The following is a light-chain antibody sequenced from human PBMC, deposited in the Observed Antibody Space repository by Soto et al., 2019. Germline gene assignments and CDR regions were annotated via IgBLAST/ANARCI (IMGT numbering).Light chain of an antibody. CDR3: QHYNSYSEA. CDR2: KAS. CDR1: QTISSW. V-gene: IGKV1-5*03. Sequence: DIQMTQSPSTLSGSVGDRVTITCRASQTISSWLAWYQQERGKAPKLLIYKASTLRSGVPSRFSGSGSGTEFTLTISSLQPDDFATYYCQHYNSYSEAFGQGTKVDIK. J-gene: IGKJ1*01.